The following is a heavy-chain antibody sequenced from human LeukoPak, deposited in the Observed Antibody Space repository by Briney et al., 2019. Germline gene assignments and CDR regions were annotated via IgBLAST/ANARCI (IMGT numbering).Heavy chain of an antibody. J-gene: IGHJ4*02. CDR1: GGSISSGSYY. V-gene: IGHV4-61*02. Sequence: SETLSLTCIVSGGSISSGSYYWSWIRQPAGKGLEWIGRIYTSGSTNHNPSLKSRVTISVDTSKNQFSLKLSSVTAADTAVYYCAIDYYDSSGSNGIDYWGQGTLVTVSS. D-gene: IGHD3-22*01. CDR3: AIDYYDSSGSNGIDY. CDR2: IYTSGST.